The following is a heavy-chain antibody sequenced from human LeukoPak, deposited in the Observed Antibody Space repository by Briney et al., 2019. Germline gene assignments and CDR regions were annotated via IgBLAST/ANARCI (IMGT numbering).Heavy chain of an antibody. J-gene: IGHJ4*02. CDR3: ASDSYCSGGSCYSESSDY. CDR1: GYTFTSYG. Sequence: GASVKVSRKASGYTFTSYGISWVRQAPGQGLEWMGWISAYNGNTNYAQKLQGRVTMTTDTSTSTAYMELRSLRSDDTAVYYCASDSYCSGGSCYSESSDYWGQGTLVTVSS. V-gene: IGHV1-18*01. D-gene: IGHD2-15*01. CDR2: ISAYNGNT.